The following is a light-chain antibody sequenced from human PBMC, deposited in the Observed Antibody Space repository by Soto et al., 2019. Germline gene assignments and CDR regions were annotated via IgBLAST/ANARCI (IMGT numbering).Light chain of an antibody. J-gene: IGKJ1*01. Sequence: EIVLTQSPAALSLSPVERATLSCRASQSVSGYVAWYQQKPGQAPRLLIYGASSRATGIPDRFSGSGSGTDFTLTISRLEPEDFAVYYCQQYGSSQWTFGQGTKVDI. CDR3: QQYGSSQWT. V-gene: IGKV3-20*01. CDR2: GAS. CDR1: QSVSGY.